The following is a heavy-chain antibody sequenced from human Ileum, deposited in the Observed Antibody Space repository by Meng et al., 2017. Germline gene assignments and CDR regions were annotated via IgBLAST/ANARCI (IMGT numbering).Heavy chain of an antibody. Sequence: QVELVESGGGVVHPGRALGLSWAASGFTFSNFAMHWVRQAPGKGLEWVAVISSDGSKEDHADSVKGRFTISRDNSKNTLYLQMNTLRTEDTAVYFCARDYGWLHNFECWGQGTLVTVSS. J-gene: IGHJ4*02. V-gene: IGHV3-30*04. CDR3: ARDYGWLHNFEC. CDR1: GFTFSNFA. CDR2: ISSDGSKE. D-gene: IGHD2-8*02.